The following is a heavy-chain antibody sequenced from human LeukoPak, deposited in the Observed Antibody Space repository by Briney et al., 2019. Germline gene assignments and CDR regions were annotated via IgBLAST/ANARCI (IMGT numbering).Heavy chain of an antibody. CDR1: GFTFDDYG. CDR3: AREEDGYIETESYYYYYMDV. V-gene: IGHV3-20*04. J-gene: IGHJ6*03. Sequence: GGSLRLSCAASGFTFDDYGMSWVRQAPGKGLEWVSGINWNGGSTGYADSVKGRFTISRDNAKNSLYLQMNSLRAEDTALYYCAREEDGYIETESYYYYYMDVWGKGTTVTVSS. CDR2: INWNGGST. D-gene: IGHD5-24*01.